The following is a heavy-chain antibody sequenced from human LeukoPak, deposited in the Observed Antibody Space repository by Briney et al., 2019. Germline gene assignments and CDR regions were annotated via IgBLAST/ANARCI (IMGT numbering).Heavy chain of an antibody. Sequence: GRSLRLSCAASGFIFSSYAMHWVRQAPGKGLEWVAVISYDGSNKYYADSVKGRFTISRDNSKNTLYLQMNSLRAEDTAVYYCARALFDYWGQGTLVTVSS. V-gene: IGHV3-30*04. CDR2: ISYDGSNK. CDR1: GFIFSSYA. J-gene: IGHJ4*02. CDR3: ARALFDY.